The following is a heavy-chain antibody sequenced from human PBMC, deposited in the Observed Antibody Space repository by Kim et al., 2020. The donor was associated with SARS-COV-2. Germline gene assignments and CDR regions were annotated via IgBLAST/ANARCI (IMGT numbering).Heavy chain of an antibody. V-gene: IGHV4-34*01. CDR1: GGSFSGYY. CDR3: ARGLSPYDYVWGSYRYQVSDYFDY. J-gene: IGHJ4*02. D-gene: IGHD3-16*02. Sequence: SETLSLTCAVYGGSFSGYYWSWIRQPPGKGLEWIGEINHSGSTNYNPSLKSRVTISVDTSKNQFSLKLSSVTAADTAVYYCARGLSPYDYVWGSYRYQVSDYFDYWGQGTLVTVSS. CDR2: INHSGST.